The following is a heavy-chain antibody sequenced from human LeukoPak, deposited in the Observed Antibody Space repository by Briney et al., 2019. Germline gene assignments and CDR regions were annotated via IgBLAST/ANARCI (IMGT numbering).Heavy chain of an antibody. Sequence: PGGSLRLSCAASGFTLSTFDMNWVRQAPGKGLEWVSYISGRGNIIYYADSVRGRFTISRDSAKNSLYLQMNSLRAEDTAVYYCARRFDLWARGTLVTVSS. CDR3: ARRFDL. V-gene: IGHV3-48*03. CDR1: GFTLSTFD. J-gene: IGHJ2*01. CDR2: ISGRGNII.